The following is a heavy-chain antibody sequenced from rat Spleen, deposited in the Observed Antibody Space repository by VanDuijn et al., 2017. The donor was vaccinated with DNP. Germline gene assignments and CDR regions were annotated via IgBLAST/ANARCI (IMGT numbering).Heavy chain of an antibody. CDR1: GFTFSDFN. V-gene: IGHV5-22*01. J-gene: IGHJ2*01. CDR2: MRYEGDNT. D-gene: IGHD1-11*01. Sequence: EVQLVESGGGLVQPGRSLKLSCAASGFTFSDFNMVWVRQAPKKGLAWVAYMRYEGDNTYRGDSVKGRFTISRDNAKSTLYLQMNSLRSEDMATYYCVRWDYGIYGFDYWGQGVMVTVSS. CDR3: VRWDYGIYGFDY.